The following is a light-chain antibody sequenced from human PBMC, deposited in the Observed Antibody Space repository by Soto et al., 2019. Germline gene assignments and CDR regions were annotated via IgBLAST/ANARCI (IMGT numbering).Light chain of an antibody. J-gene: IGKJ2*01. Sequence: DIQMTQSPSTLSASVGDRVTITCRASQSISRSLAWYQQNPGKAPKLLIFDASSLESGVPSRFSGSGSGTEFTLTISSLQPDDFATYYCQQYDNLPYTFGQGTKLEIK. CDR3: QQYDNLPYT. CDR1: QSISRS. V-gene: IGKV1-5*01. CDR2: DAS.